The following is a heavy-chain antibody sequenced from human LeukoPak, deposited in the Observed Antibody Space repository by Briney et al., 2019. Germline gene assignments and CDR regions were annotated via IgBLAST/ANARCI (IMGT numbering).Heavy chain of an antibody. CDR1: GDSFSSNSAA. Sequence: SQTLSLTCAISGDSFSSNSAAWNWIRQSPSRGLEWLGRTYYRSKWYNDYAVSVKSRITINPDTSKNQFSLQLNSVTPEDTAVYYCARGRRSAARRSGYNYFDYWGQGTLVTVSS. V-gene: IGHV6-1*01. CDR3: ARGRRSAARRSGYNYFDY. CDR2: TYYRSKWYN. J-gene: IGHJ4*02. D-gene: IGHD6-6*01.